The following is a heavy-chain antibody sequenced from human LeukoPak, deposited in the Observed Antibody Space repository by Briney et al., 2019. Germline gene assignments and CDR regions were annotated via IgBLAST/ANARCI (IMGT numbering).Heavy chain of an antibody. Sequence: ASVKVSCKASGYTFTSYDVNWVRQATGQGLEWMGWMNPNSGNTGYAQKFQGRVTISRNTSITTAYMELSGLTSEDTVVYYCASYSGYAQWGQGTLVTVSS. CDR3: ASYSGYAQ. CDR1: GYTFTSYD. CDR2: MNPNSGNT. D-gene: IGHD5-12*01. V-gene: IGHV1-8*03. J-gene: IGHJ4*02.